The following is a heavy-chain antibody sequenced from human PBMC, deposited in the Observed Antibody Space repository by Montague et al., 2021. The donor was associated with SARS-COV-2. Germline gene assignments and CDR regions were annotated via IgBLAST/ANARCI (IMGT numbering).Heavy chain of an antibody. CDR2: SSGSDGGT. V-gene: IGHV3-23*01. Sequence: SLRLSCPASGFTFSNSAMNWVRQAPGKGLEWVSGSSGSDGGTHYADSVKGRFTISRDNSKNVLYLQMNSLRAEDTALYYCAKASYYDGVGYGMDVWGQGTTVTVSS. CDR1: GFTFSNSA. CDR3: AKASYYDGVGYGMDV. D-gene: IGHD3-10*01. J-gene: IGHJ6*02.